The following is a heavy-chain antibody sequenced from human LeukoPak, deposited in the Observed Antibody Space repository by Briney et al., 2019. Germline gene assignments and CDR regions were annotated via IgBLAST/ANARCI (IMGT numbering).Heavy chain of an antibody. J-gene: IGHJ4*02. CDR1: GFTFSSYG. D-gene: IGHD3-9*01. Sequence: PGRSLRLSCAASGFTFSSYGTHWVRQAPGNGLEWVAVILYDGSNKYHADSVKGRFTISRDNSKNTLYLQMNSLRAGDTAVYYCAKGDYDILTGYYDYWGQGTLVTVSS. V-gene: IGHV3-30*18. CDR3: AKGDYDILTGYYDY. CDR2: ILYDGSNK.